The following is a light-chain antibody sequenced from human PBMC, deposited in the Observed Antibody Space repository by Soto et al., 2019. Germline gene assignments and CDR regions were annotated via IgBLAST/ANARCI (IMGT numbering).Light chain of an antibody. Sequence: QSALTQPASVSGSPGQSIAISCTGTSSDVGGYNYVSWCQQHPGKTPNLMIYDVSNRPSGVSNRFSGSKSGNTASLTISGLQAEDEADYYCSSYTSSSTWVFGGGTKLTVL. J-gene: IGLJ3*02. CDR1: SSDVGGYNY. CDR2: DVS. CDR3: SSYTSSSTWV. V-gene: IGLV2-14*01.